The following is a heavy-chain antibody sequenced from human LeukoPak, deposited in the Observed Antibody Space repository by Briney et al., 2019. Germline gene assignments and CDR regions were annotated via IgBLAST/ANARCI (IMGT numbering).Heavy chain of an antibody. D-gene: IGHD6-19*01. J-gene: IGHJ4*02. CDR1: GYSFSSYW. CDR2: INPGDSDT. CDR3: ARHRYSGGWLGTDY. V-gene: IGHV5-51*01. Sequence: GESLKISCKGSGYSFSSYWIGWVRQMPGKGLEGMGIINPGDSDTSYSPSLQGQVPVSADKSISTAYLQWSSLKASDTAMYYCARHRYSGGWLGTDYWGQGTLVTVSA.